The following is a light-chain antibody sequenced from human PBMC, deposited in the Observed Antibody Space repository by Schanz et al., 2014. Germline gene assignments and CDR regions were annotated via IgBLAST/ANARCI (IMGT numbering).Light chain of an antibody. V-gene: IGLV2-14*03. CDR1: SSDVGTYNY. Sequence: QSALTQPASVSGSPGQSITISCTGSSSDVGTYNYVSWYQQHPGIAPKLIIYDVSNRPSGVSNRFSGSKSANTASLTISGLQAEDEADYYCSSYTRGIPPYVVFGGGTKLTVL. J-gene: IGLJ2*01. CDR3: SSYTRGIPPYVV. CDR2: DVS.